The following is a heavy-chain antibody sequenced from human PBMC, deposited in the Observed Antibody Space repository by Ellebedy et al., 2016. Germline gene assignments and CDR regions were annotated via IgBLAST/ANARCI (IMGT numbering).Heavy chain of an antibody. CDR2: ISGSGGST. CDR1: GFTLSSYS. Sequence: GESLKISXAASGFTLSSYSMYWVRQAPGKGLEWVSAISGSGGSTYYADSVKGRFTISRDNSKNTLYLQMNSLRAEDTAVYYCARPRGDYGDRGRYYYGMDVWGQGTTVTVSS. V-gene: IGHV3-23*01. D-gene: IGHD4-17*01. CDR3: ARPRGDYGDRGRYYYGMDV. J-gene: IGHJ6*02.